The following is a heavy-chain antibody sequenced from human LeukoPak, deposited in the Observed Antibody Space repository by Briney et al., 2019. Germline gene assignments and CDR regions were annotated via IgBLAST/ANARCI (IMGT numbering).Heavy chain of an antibody. CDR3: ARGPGRGGEMDV. CDR1: GFAFSDHC. J-gene: IGHJ6*02. D-gene: IGHD2-21*01. V-gene: IGHV3-72*01. Sequence: PGGSLRLSCAASGFAFSDHCMDWVRQAPGEGLEWVARIRDKGSSHTTEYAASVKGRFTISRDDSKNSLYLRMNSLKIQDTAVYYCARGPGRGGEMDVWGQGTTVTVSS. CDR2: IRDKGSSHTT.